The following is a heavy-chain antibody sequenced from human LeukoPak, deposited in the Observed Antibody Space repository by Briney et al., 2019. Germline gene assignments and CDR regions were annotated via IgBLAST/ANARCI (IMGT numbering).Heavy chain of an antibody. CDR1: GGSVSSGTYY. CDR2: IYYTGST. CDR3: AGAPNTAYFDF. Sequence: MASETLSLTCTVSGGSVSSGTYYWTWIRQSPGKGLEWIGYIYYTGSTEYNPSLKSRVSISVDPFKNQFSLELSAESAADTAMYYCAGAPNTAYFDFWGQGTQATVSS. J-gene: IGHJ4*02. V-gene: IGHV4-61*01.